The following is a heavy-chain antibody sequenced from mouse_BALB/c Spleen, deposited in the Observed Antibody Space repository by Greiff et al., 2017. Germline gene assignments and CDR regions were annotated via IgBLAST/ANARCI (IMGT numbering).Heavy chain of an antibody. J-gene: IGHJ4*01. CDR1: GYSITSGYS. CDR3: ARKEDYSRYDEGYYYAMDY. Sequence: EVNLVESGPDLVKPSQSLSLTCTVTGYSITSGYSWHWIRQFPGNKLEWMGYIHYSGSTNYNPSLKSRISITRDTSKNQFLLQLNSVTTEDTATYYCARKEDYSRYDEGYYYAMDYWGEGTSVTVSS. V-gene: IGHV3-1*02. CDR2: IHYSGST. D-gene: IGHD2-14*01.